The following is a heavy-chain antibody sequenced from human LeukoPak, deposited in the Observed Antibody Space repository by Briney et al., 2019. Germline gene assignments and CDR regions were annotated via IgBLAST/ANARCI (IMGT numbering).Heavy chain of an antibody. CDR1: EFTVSSNY. V-gene: IGHV3-53*04. Sequence: GGSLRLSCAASEFTVSSNYMSWVRQAPGKGLEWVSLIYSAGSTYYADSVKGRFTISRHNSRNTLYLQMNSLRAEDTAVYYCARHIGFDAFDIWGQGTVVTVSS. CDR3: ARHIGFDAFDI. CDR2: IYSAGST. J-gene: IGHJ3*02.